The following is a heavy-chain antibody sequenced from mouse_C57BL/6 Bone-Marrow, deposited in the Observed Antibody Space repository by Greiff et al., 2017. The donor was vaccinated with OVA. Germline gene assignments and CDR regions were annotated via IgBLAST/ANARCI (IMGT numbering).Heavy chain of an antibody. V-gene: IGHV2-9*01. Sequence: VKLVESGPGLVAPSQSLYITCTVSGFSLTSYGVDWVRQPPGKGLEWLGVIWGGGSTNYNSALMSRLSISKDNSKSHVFLKMNTLQTDDTAMYYCAKLRGIYDGYSFAYWGQGTLVTVSA. J-gene: IGHJ3*01. D-gene: IGHD2-3*01. CDR2: IWGGGST. CDR3: AKLRGIYDGYSFAY. CDR1: GFSLTSYG.